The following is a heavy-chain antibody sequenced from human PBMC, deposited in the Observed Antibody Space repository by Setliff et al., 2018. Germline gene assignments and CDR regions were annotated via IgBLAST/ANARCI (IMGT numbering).Heavy chain of an antibody. CDR2: IYTSGRT. Sequence: PSETLSLTCTVSGGSISSGSYYWSWIRQPAGKGLEWIGRIYTSGRTNYNPSLQSRVTFTPDTSKNQFSLMLTSVTAADTAVYYCARARRSEGDPFDYWGQGTLVTVSS. CDR1: GGSISSGSYY. J-gene: IGHJ4*02. V-gene: IGHV4-61*02. CDR3: ARARRSEGDPFDY. D-gene: IGHD2-21*02.